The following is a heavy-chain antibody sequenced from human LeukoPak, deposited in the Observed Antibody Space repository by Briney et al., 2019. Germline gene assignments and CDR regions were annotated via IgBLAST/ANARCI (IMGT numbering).Heavy chain of an antibody. CDR3: ARDLQYYDSSGYYSTDYFYYGMDV. CDR2: INPSGGDI. V-gene: IGHV1-46*01. Sequence: GASVTVSCTASGYTFTNFHMHWVRQAPGQGFEWMGRINPSGGDISYAQKFQGRVTMTRDTSTSTVYMELSSLRSEDTAVYYCARDLQYYDSSGYYSTDYFYYGMDVWGQGTTVTVSS. J-gene: IGHJ6*02. D-gene: IGHD3-22*01. CDR1: GYTFTNFH.